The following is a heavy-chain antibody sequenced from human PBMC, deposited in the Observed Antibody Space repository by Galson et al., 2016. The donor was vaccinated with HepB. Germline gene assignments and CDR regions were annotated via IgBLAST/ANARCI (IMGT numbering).Heavy chain of an antibody. J-gene: IGHJ5*02. CDR3: AKGVEDSTTYHRRPSAAFDP. D-gene: IGHD2/OR15-2a*01. V-gene: IGHV4-59*01. Sequence: ETLSLTCTVSGGSISNYYWNWIRQPPGKGLEWIGYIYYSGSTNFNPSLKSRVTISVDTSKNQFSLRLSSVTAADTAVYYCAKGVEDSTTYHRRPSAAFDPWGQGTLVTVSS. CDR2: IYYSGST. CDR1: GGSISNYY.